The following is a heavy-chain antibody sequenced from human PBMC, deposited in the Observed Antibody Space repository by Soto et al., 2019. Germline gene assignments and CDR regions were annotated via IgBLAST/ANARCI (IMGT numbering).Heavy chain of an antibody. D-gene: IGHD3-16*02. CDR3: AKSLLDYHLETIPDHPFDH. CDR1: GFAFSDYY. J-gene: IGHJ4*02. Sequence: GGSLRLSCAASGFAFSDYYMSWIRQAPGKGLEWVSYISSSSSYTNYADSVKGRFTISRDNAKNSLYLRMNSLRAEDTAIYFCAKSLLDYHLETIPDHPFDHWGQGTLVTVSS. CDR2: ISSSSSYT. V-gene: IGHV3-11*03.